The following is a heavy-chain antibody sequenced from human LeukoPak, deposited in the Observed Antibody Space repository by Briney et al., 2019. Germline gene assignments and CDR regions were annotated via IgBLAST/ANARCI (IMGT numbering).Heavy chain of an antibody. V-gene: IGHV3-30-3*01. CDR1: GFTFSSYA. CDR3: ARDKGSSWYHFDY. D-gene: IGHD6-13*01. Sequence: PGGSLRLSCAASGFTFSSYAMHWVRQAPGKGLEWVAVISYGGSNKYYADSVKGRFTISRDNSKNTLYLQMNSLRAEDTAVYYCARDKGSSWYHFDYWGQGTLVTVSS. CDR2: ISYGGSNK. J-gene: IGHJ4*02.